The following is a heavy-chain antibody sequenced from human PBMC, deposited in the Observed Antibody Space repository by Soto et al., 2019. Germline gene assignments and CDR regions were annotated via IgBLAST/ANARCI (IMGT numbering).Heavy chain of an antibody. CDR1: GGSFSGYY. Sequence: QVQLQRWGAGLLKPSATLSLTCAVYGGSFSGYYWTWFRQPPGTGLEWIGEINHSGSTNYNPSLKSRVTISVDASKTPFSLKLTSVTAAVPAVYYCARDKITGLLDYWGKGTLVTVSS. J-gene: IGHJ4*02. D-gene: IGHD2-8*02. V-gene: IGHV4-34*01. CDR3: ARDKITGLLDY. CDR2: INHSGST.